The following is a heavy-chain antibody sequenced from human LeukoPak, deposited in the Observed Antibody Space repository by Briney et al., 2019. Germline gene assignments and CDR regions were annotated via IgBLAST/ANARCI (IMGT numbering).Heavy chain of an antibody. CDR1: GGSISRHY. CDR3: ARERLAMVRGVIPKEAWGWFDP. V-gene: IGHV4-4*08. J-gene: IGHJ5*02. Sequence: PSETLSLTCSVSGGSISRHYWSWIRQPPGKGLEWIGNILNGGKTHYHPSLKSRVTISGDTSKNQFSLELSSVTAADTAVYYCARERLAMVRGVIPKEAWGWFDPWGQGTLVTVSS. CDR2: ILNGGKT. D-gene: IGHD3-10*01.